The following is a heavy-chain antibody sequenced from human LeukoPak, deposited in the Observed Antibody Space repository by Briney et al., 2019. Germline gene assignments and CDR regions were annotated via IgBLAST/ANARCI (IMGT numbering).Heavy chain of an antibody. CDR3: AKQMGYCSDGSCYFTS. V-gene: IGHV3-23*01. Sequence: GGSLRLSCAASGFTFINYAMTWVRQAPGKGLEWVSAISGSGDSTFNADSVKGRFTISRDNSKNTLYLQMNSLRAEDTALYYCAKQMGYCSDGSCYFTSWGQGTLVTVSS. D-gene: IGHD2-15*01. CDR1: GFTFINYA. CDR2: ISGSGDST. J-gene: IGHJ4*02.